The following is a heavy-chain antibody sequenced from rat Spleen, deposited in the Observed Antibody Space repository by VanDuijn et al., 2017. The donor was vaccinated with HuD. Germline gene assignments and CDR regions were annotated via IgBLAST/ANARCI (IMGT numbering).Heavy chain of an antibody. CDR2: ISTGGANT. CDR1: GFTFSDTG. J-gene: IGHJ1*01. Sequence: EVQLVESGGGLVQPGRSLKLSCAASGFTFSDTGMAWVRQTPTKGLEWVASISTGGANTYYRDSVKGRFTISRDNTKNNLYLQMDNLRSEDTATYYCARAGYLRDWYFDFWGPGTMVTVSS. V-gene: IGHV5S13*01. D-gene: IGHD2-2*01. CDR3: ARAGYLRDWYFDF.